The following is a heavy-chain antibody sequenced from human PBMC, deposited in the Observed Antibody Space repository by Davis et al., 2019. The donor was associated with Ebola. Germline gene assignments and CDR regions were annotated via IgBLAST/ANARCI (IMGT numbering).Heavy chain of an antibody. CDR2: IYSSGST. V-gene: IGHV4-39*01. CDR1: GGSIRSSSYY. CDR3: ARQSLWFGELLPHYYFDY. Sequence: MPGGSLRLSCTVPGGSIRSSSYYWGWIRQPPGKGLEWIGSIYSSGSTYYNPSLKSRVTISVDTSKNQFSLKLSSVTAADTAVYYCARQSLWFGELLPHYYFDYWGQGTLVTVSS. D-gene: IGHD3-10*01. J-gene: IGHJ4*02.